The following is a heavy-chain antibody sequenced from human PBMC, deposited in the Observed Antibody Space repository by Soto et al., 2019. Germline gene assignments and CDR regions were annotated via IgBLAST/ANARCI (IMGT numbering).Heavy chain of an antibody. CDR2: ISSSSSYI. CDR1: GFTFSSYS. Sequence: PGGSLGLSCAASGFTFSSYSMNWVRQAPGKGLEWVSSISSSSSYIYYADSVKGRFTISRDNAKNSLYLQMNSLRAEDTAVYYCARDPWGSSSWYPTYYYYYGMDVWGQGTTVTVSS. D-gene: IGHD6-13*01. J-gene: IGHJ6*02. V-gene: IGHV3-21*01. CDR3: ARDPWGSSSWYPTYYYYYGMDV.